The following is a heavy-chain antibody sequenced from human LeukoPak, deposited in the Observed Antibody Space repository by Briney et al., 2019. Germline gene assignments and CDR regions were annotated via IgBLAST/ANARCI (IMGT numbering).Heavy chain of an antibody. D-gene: IGHD7-27*01. CDR3: AMGIDKD. J-gene: IGHJ4*02. CDR1: GFTFSNFA. CDR2: LSGRGTTT. Sequence: PGGSLRLSCAAFGFTFSNFAMSWVRQAPGKGLEWVSTLSGRGTTTNYADSVKGRFTISRDNSKNTLYLQMNSLRAEDTAVYYCAMGIDKDWGQGTLVTVSS. V-gene: IGHV3-23*01.